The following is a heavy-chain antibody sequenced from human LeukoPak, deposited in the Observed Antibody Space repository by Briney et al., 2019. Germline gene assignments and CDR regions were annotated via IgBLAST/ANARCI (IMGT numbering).Heavy chain of an antibody. J-gene: IGHJ4*02. CDR3: AKRSSGGPYYFDY. Sequence: PGGSLRLSCSASGSTFSNYAMTWVRQAPGKGLQWVSTISVSGDNTYYADSVKGRFTISRDNSKNTLYLQMNSLRADDTAIYYCAKRSSGGPYYFDYWGQGTLVTVSS. D-gene: IGHD3-10*01. CDR2: ISVSGDNT. V-gene: IGHV3-23*01. CDR1: GSTFSNYA.